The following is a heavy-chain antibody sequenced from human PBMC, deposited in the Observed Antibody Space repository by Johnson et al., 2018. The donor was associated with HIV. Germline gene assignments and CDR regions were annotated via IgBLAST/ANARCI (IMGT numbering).Heavy chain of an antibody. CDR2: INWNGGST. V-gene: IGHV3-20*04. CDR1: GFTFDDYG. Sequence: VQLVESGGGVVRPGGSLRLSCAASGFTFDDYGMSWVRQAPGKGLEWVSGINWNGGSTGYADSVKGRFTIYRDKAKNSLYLEMNSLRAEETAVYYCARGGGWYDYDSSGPRRAFDIWGQGKMVTVSS. CDR3: ARGGGWYDYDSSGPRRAFDI. J-gene: IGHJ3*02. D-gene: IGHD3-22*01.